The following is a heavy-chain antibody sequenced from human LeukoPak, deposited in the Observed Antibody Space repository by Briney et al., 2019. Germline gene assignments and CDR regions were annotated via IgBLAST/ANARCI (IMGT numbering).Heavy chain of an antibody. Sequence: SETLSLTCTVSGGSISSYYWSWIRQPPGKGLEWIGSIYYSGSTYYNPSLKSRVTISVDTSKNQFSLKLSSVTAADTAVYYCASTSARTGFDYWGQGTLVTVSS. D-gene: IGHD3/OR15-3a*01. CDR3: ASTSARTGFDY. CDR2: IYYSGST. CDR1: GGSISSYY. J-gene: IGHJ4*02. V-gene: IGHV4-59*05.